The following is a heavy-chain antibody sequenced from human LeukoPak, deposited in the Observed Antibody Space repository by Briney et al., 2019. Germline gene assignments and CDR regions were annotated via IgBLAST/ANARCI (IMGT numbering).Heavy chain of an antibody. CDR2: IYYSGST. J-gene: IGHJ4*02. Sequence: ASETLSLTCTVSGGSISSYYWSWIRQPPGKGLEWIGYIYYSGSTNYNPSLKSRVTISVDTSKNQFSLKVSSVTAADTAVYYCARDSGPRFDYWGQGTLVTVSS. D-gene: IGHD6-19*01. V-gene: IGHV4-59*01. CDR1: GGSISSYY. CDR3: ARDSGPRFDY.